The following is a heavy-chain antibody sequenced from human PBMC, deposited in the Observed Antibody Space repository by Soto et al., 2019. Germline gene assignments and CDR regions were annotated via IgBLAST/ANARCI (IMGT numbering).Heavy chain of an antibody. D-gene: IGHD4-17*01. J-gene: IGHJ6*02. V-gene: IGHV3-23*01. CDR3: AKEWYGGGLGYYYYGMDV. CDR2: ISGSGGST. CDR1: GFTFSSYG. Sequence: GGSLRLSCAASGFTFSSYGMSWVRQAPGKGLEWVSAISGSGGSTYYADSVKGRFTISRDNSKNTLYLQMNSLRAEDTAVYYCAKEWYGGGLGYYYYGMDVWGQGTTVTVSS.